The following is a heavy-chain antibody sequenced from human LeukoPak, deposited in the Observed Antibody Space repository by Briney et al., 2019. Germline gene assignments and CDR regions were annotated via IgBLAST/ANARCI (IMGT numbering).Heavy chain of an antibody. V-gene: IGHV3-30*18. CDR3: AKDSSHGCDY. CDR1: GFTFSSYG. D-gene: IGHD5-18*01. Sequence: GRSLRLSCAASGFTFSSYGMHWVRQAPGKGLEWVAVISYDGSNKYYADSVKGRFTISRDNSKNTLYLQMNSLRAEDTAVYYCAKDSSHGCDYWGQGTLVTVSS. J-gene: IGHJ4*02. CDR2: ISYDGSNK.